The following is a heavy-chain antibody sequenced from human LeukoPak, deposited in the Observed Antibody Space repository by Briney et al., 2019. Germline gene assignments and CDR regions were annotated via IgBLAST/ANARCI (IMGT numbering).Heavy chain of an antibody. D-gene: IGHD2-15*01. CDR3: ARQGYCSGGSCYPNWFDP. V-gene: IGHV5-10-1*01. J-gene: IGHJ5*02. Sequence: GESLKISCKGSGYSFTSYWISWVRQMPGKGLEWMGRIDPSDSYTNYSPSFQGHVTISADKSISTAYLQWSSLKASDTAMYYCARQGYCSGGSCYPNWFDPWGQGTLVTVSS. CDR1: GYSFTSYW. CDR2: IDPSDSYT.